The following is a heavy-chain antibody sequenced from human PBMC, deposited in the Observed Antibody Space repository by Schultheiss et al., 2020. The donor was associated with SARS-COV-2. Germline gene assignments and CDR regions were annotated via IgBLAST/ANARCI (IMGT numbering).Heavy chain of an antibody. CDR3: AKDMGVRRYYHDAFDI. Sequence: GGSLRLSCAASGFTFSSYAMSWVRQAPGKGLEWVSAISGSGGSTYYADSVKGRFTISRDNSKNTLYLQMNSLRAEDTAVYYCAKDMGVRRYYHDAFDIWGQGTMVTVSS. J-gene: IGHJ3*02. CDR1: GFTFSSYA. V-gene: IGHV3-23*01. D-gene: IGHD3-10*01. CDR2: ISGSGGST.